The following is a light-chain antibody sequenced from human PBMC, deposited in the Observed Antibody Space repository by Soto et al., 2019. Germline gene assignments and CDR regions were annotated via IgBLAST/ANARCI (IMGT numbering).Light chain of an antibody. CDR3: SSYTSSSTLPYV. V-gene: IGLV2-14*01. J-gene: IGLJ1*01. CDR2: DVN. Sequence: QSALTKPASVSGSPGQSITISCTGTSSDVGGYNLVSWYQQYPDKAPKLMIFDVNTRPSGVSTRFSGSKSGNTASLTISGLQAEDEADYYCSSYTSSSTLPYVFGTGTKLTVL. CDR1: SSDVGGYNL.